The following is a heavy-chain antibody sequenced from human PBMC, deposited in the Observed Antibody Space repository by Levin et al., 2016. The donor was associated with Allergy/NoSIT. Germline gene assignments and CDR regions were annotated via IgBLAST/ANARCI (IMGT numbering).Heavy chain of an antibody. CDR3: ASLVAPRVAPLIDY. Sequence: GESLKISCAASGFTFSSYSMNWVRQAPGKGLEWVSSISSSSYIYYADSVKGRFTISRDNAKNSLYLQMNSLRAEDTAVYYCASLVAPRVAPLIDYWGQGTLVTVSS. D-gene: IGHD1-14*01. V-gene: IGHV3-21*01. CDR1: GFTFSSYS. J-gene: IGHJ4*02. CDR2: ISSSSYI.